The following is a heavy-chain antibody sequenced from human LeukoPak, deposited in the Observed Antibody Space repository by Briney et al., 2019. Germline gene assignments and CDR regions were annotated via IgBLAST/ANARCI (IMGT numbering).Heavy chain of an antibody. Sequence: SETLSLTCAVYGGSFSGYYWSWIRQPPGKGLEWIGYIYYSGSTNYNPSLKSRVTISVDTSKNQFSLKLSSVTAADTAVYYCARSRGGNYDYYYYYYMDVWGKGTTVTVSS. CDR2: IYYSGST. CDR3: ARSRGGNYDYYYYYYMDV. D-gene: IGHD4-23*01. CDR1: GGSFSGYY. J-gene: IGHJ6*03. V-gene: IGHV4-59*01.